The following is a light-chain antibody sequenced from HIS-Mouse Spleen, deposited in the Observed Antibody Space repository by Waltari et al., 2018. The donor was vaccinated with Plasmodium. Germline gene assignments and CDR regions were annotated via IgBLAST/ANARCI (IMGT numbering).Light chain of an antibody. CDR2: ESS. Sequence: QSALTQPPSASGSPGQSVTIPCTGTTSDLGGSNYVSWYQQPPGKAPKLMIYESSKRPSGVPDRFSGSKSGNTASLTISGLQAEDEADYYCCSYAGSYTYVFGTGTKVTVL. CDR3: CSYAGSYTYV. CDR1: TSDLGGSNY. V-gene: IGLV2-8*01. J-gene: IGLJ1*01.